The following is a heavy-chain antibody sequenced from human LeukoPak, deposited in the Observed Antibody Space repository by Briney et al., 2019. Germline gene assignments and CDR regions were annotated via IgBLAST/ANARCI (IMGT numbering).Heavy chain of an antibody. D-gene: IGHD2-15*01. J-gene: IGHJ4*02. V-gene: IGHV3-21*01. CDR2: IIISSSYI. CDR1: GFTFSTYS. Sequence: GGSLRLSCAASGFTFSTYSMNWVRQAPGKGLEWASSIIISSSYIYYADSVKGRFTISRDNAKNSLYLQMNSLRAEDTAVYYCARDPQYCSGGSCYSFDYWGQGTLVTVSS. CDR3: ARDPQYCSGGSCYSFDY.